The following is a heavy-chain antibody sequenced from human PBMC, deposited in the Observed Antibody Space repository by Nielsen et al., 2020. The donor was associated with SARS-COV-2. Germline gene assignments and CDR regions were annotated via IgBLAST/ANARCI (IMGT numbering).Heavy chain of an antibody. CDR3: AKISGSQRHYFDF. J-gene: IGHJ4*02. CDR1: GFTFSSFS. D-gene: IGHD1-26*01. CDR2: IGTTGDKT. Sequence: GESLKISCAASGFTFSSFSMNWVRQAPGKGLEWVSSIGTTGDKTFYADSVKGRFTISRDNSKNTLYLQLNSLRAEDTAVFYCAKISGSQRHYFDFWGQGALVTVSS. V-gene: IGHV3-23*01.